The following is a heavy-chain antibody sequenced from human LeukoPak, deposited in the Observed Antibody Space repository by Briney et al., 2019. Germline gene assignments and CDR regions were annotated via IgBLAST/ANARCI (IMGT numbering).Heavy chain of an antibody. CDR2: ISSSSSYI. D-gene: IGHD3-3*01. Sequence: PGGSLRLSCAASGFTFSSYSMNWVRQAPGKGLEWVSSISSSSSYIYYADSVKGRFTISRDNAKNSLYLQMNSLRAEDTAVYYCARVSAAHCDFWSGLNWFDPWGQGTLVTVSS. CDR1: GFTFSSYS. J-gene: IGHJ5*02. V-gene: IGHV3-21*01. CDR3: ARVSAAHCDFWSGLNWFDP.